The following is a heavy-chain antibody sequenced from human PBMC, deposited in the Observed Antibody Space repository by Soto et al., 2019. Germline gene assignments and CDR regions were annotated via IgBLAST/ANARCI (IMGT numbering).Heavy chain of an antibody. V-gene: IGHV3-49*03. CDR3: TRGASRVVVPAAGPFDP. CDR2: IRSKAYGGTT. CDR1: GFTFGDYA. D-gene: IGHD2-2*01. J-gene: IGHJ5*02. Sequence: PGGSLRLSCTASGFTFGDYAMSWFRQAPGKGLEWVGFIRSKAYGGTTEYAASVKGRFTISRDDSKSIAYLQMNSLKTEDTAVYYCTRGASRVVVPAAGPFDPWGQGTLVTVSS.